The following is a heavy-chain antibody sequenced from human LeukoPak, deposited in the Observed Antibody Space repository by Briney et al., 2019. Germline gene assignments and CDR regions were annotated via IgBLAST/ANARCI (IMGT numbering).Heavy chain of an antibody. D-gene: IGHD6-25*01. V-gene: IGHV1-8*01. Sequence: ASVKVSCKASGYTFTSYDINWVRQAPGQGLEWMGWMNPNSGNTGYAQKFQGRVTMTRNTSISTAYMELSSLRSEDTAVYYCARIVAARQGYFQQWGQGTLVTVSS. CDR2: MNPNSGNT. CDR1: GYTFTSYD. CDR3: ARIVAARQGYFQQ. J-gene: IGHJ1*01.